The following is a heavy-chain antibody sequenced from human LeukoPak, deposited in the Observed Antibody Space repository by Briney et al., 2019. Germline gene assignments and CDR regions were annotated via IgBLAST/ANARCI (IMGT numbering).Heavy chain of an antibody. CDR3: ARDSGYSGYSDY. J-gene: IGHJ4*02. Sequence: GGSLRLSCAASGFTFSDYYMSWIRQAPGKGLEWVSYISSSSSYTDYADSVKGRFAISRDNAKNSLNLQMNSLRAEDTAVYYCARDSGYSGYSDYWGQGTLVTVSS. V-gene: IGHV3-11*05. CDR2: ISSSSSYT. CDR1: GFTFSDYY. D-gene: IGHD5-12*01.